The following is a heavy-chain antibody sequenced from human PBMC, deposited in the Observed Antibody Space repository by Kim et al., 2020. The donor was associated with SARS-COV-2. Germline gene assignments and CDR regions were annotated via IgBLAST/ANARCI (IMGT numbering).Heavy chain of an antibody. D-gene: IGHD6-13*01. CDR3: GGAAASTFNYYGRVV. CDR2: IYHSGST. Sequence: SETLSLTCAVSGGSISSSNWWCWVRQPPGKVLEGIGEIYHSGSTHYNPSLKSRVTISVDKSKNQFSLKLSSVTAADTAVYYCGGAAASTFNYYGRVVWGPGTTVTVSS. V-gene: IGHV4-4*02. J-gene: IGHJ6*02. CDR1: GGSISSSNW.